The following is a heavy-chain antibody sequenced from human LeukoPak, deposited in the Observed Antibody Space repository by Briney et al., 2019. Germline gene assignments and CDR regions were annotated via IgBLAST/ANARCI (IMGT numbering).Heavy chain of an antibody. CDR2: ISYHGSNE. V-gene: IGHV3-30*04. J-gene: IGHJ4*02. Sequence: LPGGSLRLSCAASGFTFSSYAMNWVRQAPGKGLEWVAVISYHGSNEYFADSVEGRFTISRDNSKNTLYLQMNSLRAEDTAVYYCARDDPPYSSGGYFFYWGQGTLVTVSS. CDR3: ARDDPPYSSGGYFFY. D-gene: IGHD6-19*01. CDR1: GFTFSSYA.